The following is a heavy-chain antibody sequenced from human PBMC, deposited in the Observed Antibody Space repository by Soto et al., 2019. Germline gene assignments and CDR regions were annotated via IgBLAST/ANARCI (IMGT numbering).Heavy chain of an antibody. D-gene: IGHD5-18*01. CDR3: ARDHPHSYGVYYFDY. Sequence: SETLSLTCAFSGGSMSSGGYSWSWIRQPPGKGLEWIGYIYHNGSPYYNPSLKSRVTISVDRSKNQFSLKLSSVTAADTAVYYCARDHPHSYGVYYFDYWGQGTPVTVSS. V-gene: IGHV4-30-2*01. CDR2: IYHNGSP. CDR1: GGSMSSGGYS. J-gene: IGHJ4*02.